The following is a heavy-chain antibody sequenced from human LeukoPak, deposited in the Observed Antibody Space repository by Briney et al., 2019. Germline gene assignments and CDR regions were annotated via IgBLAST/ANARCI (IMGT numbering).Heavy chain of an antibody. CDR2: INHSGST. J-gene: IGHJ5*02. D-gene: IGHD5-18*01. CDR3: WGYSYGYPRPPPP. Sequence: PSETLSLTCAVYGGSFSGYYWSWIRQPPGKGLEWIGEINHSGSTNYNPSLKSRVTISVDTSKNQFSLKLSSVTAADTAVYYCWGYSYGYPRPPPPWGQGTLVTVSS. V-gene: IGHV4-34*01. CDR1: GGSFSGYY.